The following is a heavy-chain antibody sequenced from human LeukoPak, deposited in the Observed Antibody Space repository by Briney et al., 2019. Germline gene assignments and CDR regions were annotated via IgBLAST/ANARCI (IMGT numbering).Heavy chain of an antibody. D-gene: IGHD5-18*01. CDR1: GFTFSSYS. V-gene: IGHV3-23*01. CDR2: ISGSGGST. CDR3: AKVGRYSYAHDAFDI. J-gene: IGHJ3*02. Sequence: PGGSLRLSCAASGFTFSSYSMNWVRQAPGKGLEWVSAISGSGGSTYYADSVKGRFTISRDNSKNTLYLLMNGLRAEDTAVYYCAKVGRYSYAHDAFDIWGQGTMVTVSS.